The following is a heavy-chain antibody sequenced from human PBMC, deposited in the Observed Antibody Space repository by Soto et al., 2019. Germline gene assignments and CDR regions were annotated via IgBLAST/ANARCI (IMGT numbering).Heavy chain of an antibody. Sequence: QVQLQESGPGLVKPSETLSLTCTVSGGSVSSGSYYWSWIRQPPGNGLEWIGYIYYSGSTNYNPSLKSRVTISVDTSKNQFSLKLSAVTAADTAVYYCARGRVSVYSSSPPFGYWGQGTLVTGSS. CDR2: IYYSGST. CDR3: ARGRVSVYSSSPPFGY. V-gene: IGHV4-61*01. J-gene: IGHJ4*02. CDR1: GGSVSSGSYY. D-gene: IGHD6-6*01.